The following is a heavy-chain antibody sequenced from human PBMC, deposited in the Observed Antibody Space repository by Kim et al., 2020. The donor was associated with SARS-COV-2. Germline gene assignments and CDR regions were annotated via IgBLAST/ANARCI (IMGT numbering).Heavy chain of an antibody. CDR2: IYYSGST. CDR3: ARDGLEYSSYYYYGMDV. J-gene: IGHJ6*02. Sequence: SETLSLTCTVSGGSISSGGYYWSWIRQHPGKGLEWIGYIYYSGSTYYNPSLKSRVTISVDTSKNQFSLKLSSVTAADTAVYYCARDGLEYSSYYYYGMDVWGQGTTVTVSS. CDR1: GGSISSGGYY. V-gene: IGHV4-31*03. D-gene: IGHD6-6*01.